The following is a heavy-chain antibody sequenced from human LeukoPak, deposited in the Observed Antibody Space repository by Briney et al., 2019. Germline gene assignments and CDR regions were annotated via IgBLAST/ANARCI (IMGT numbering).Heavy chain of an antibody. Sequence: PGGSLGLSCAASGFTFTNYAMTWVRQTPGKGLEWVSAIGGDGASSDYADSVKGRFTISRDNSKNTLYLQMNSLRAEHTALYYCARRVGGTPDYWGLGTLVTVSS. CDR2: IGGDGASS. V-gene: IGHV3-23*01. CDR1: GFTFTNYA. J-gene: IGHJ4*02. CDR3: ARRVGGTPDY. D-gene: IGHD1-26*01.